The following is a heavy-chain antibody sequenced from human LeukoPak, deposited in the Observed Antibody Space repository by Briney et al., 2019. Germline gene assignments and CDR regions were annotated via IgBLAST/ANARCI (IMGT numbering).Heavy chain of an antibody. CDR3: AKDAPDIVVVVAATRLGI. J-gene: IGHJ4*02. CDR1: GFTFSSYG. V-gene: IGHV3-23*01. Sequence: PGGSLRLSCAASGFTFSSYGMSWVRQAPGKGLEWVSAISGSGGSTYYADSVKGRFTISRDNSKNTLYLQMNSLRAEDTAVYYCAKDAPDIVVVVAATRLGIWGQGTLVTVSS. D-gene: IGHD2-15*01. CDR2: ISGSGGST.